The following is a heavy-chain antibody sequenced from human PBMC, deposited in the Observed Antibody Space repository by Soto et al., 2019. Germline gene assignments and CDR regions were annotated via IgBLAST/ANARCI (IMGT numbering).Heavy chain of an antibody. D-gene: IGHD2-2*01. Sequence: ASVKVSCKVSGYTLTELSMHWVRQAPGKGLEWMGGFDPEDGETIYAQKFQGRVTMTEDTSTDTAYMELSSLRSEDTAVYYCATRGYCSSTSCYLLFDYWGQGTLVTVSS. V-gene: IGHV1-24*01. CDR3: ATRGYCSSTSCYLLFDY. CDR2: FDPEDGET. J-gene: IGHJ4*02. CDR1: GYTLTELS.